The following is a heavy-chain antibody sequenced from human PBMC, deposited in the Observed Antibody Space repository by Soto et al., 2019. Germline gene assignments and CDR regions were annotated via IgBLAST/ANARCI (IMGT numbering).Heavy chain of an antibody. CDR3: ASGCSSTSCYSRSLDY. CDR2: ISYDGSNK. CDR1: GFTFSSYA. V-gene: IGHV3-30-3*01. D-gene: IGHD2-2*01. J-gene: IGHJ4*02. Sequence: GGSLRLSCAASGFTFSSYAMHWVRQAPGKGLEWVAVISYDGSNKYYADSVKGRFTIFRDNSKNTLYLQMNSLRAEDTVVYYCASGCSSTSCYSRSLDYWGQGTLVTVSS.